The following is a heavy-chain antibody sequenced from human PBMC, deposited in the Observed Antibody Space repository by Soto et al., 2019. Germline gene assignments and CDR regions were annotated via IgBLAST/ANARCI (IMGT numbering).Heavy chain of an antibody. D-gene: IGHD3-22*01. Sequence: GGSLRLSCAASGFTFSSYAMNWVRQAPGKGLEWVSGISYGGGSANYADSVKGRFTISRDNSKNTLYLQMNSLRGEDTAVYYCAKGESYYYDSSGYWNYWGQGTLVTVSS. V-gene: IGHV3-23*01. CDR1: GFTFSSYA. J-gene: IGHJ4*02. CDR2: ISYGGGSA. CDR3: AKGESYYYDSSGYWNY.